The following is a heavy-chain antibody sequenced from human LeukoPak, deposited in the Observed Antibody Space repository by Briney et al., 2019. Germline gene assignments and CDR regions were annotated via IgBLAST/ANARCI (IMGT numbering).Heavy chain of an antibody. Sequence: GGSLRLSCAASGFTFSGYWMSWVRQAPGKGLEWVANIKQDGSEKYYVDSVKGRFTISRDNAKNSLYLQMNSLRAEDTAVYYCARDEESPPDYWGQGTLVTVSS. CDR3: ARDEESPPDY. V-gene: IGHV3-7*01. J-gene: IGHJ4*02. CDR2: IKQDGSEK. CDR1: GFTFSGYW.